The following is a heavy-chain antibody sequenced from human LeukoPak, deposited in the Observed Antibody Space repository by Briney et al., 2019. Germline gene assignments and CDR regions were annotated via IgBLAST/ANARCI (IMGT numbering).Heavy chain of an antibody. D-gene: IGHD6-13*01. J-gene: IGHJ4*02. CDR1: GFTFSSYS. CDR2: ISSSSYI. CDR3: ARGNLGIAAAGTFDY. Sequence: PGGSLRLSCAASGFTFSSYSMNWVRQAPGKGLEWVSSISSSSYIYYADSVKGRFTISRDNAKNSLYLQMNSLRAEDTAVYYCARGNLGIAAAGTFDYWGQGTLVTVSS. V-gene: IGHV3-21*01.